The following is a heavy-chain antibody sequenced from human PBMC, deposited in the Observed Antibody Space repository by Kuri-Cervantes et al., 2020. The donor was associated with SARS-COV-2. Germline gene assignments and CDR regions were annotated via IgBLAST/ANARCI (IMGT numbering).Heavy chain of an antibody. CDR1: GYTFTDYY. V-gene: IGHV1-8*02. J-gene: IGHJ5*02. CDR3: ARRGPNWNDDAGWFDP. D-gene: IGHD1-1*01. Sequence: ASVKVSCKASGYTFTDYYMHWVRQAPGQGLEWMGWINPNSGNTGYAQKFQGRVTMTRNTSISTAYMELSSLRSEDTAVYYCARRGPNWNDDAGWFDPWGQGTLVTVSS. CDR2: INPNSGNT.